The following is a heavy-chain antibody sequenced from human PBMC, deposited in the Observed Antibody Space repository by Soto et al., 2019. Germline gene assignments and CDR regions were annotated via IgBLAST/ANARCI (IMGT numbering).Heavy chain of an antibody. CDR2: ISKDGDNK. Sequence: QVQLVESGGGVVQPGRSLRLSCAASGFSFSDYAMDWVRQAPGKGLEWVALISKDGDNKFYADAVKGRFTISRDISKNTLYLQMNSLRDEDTAVYYCARDPAIIVLPTAKPQAGWFDPWGQGTLVTVSS. J-gene: IGHJ5*02. V-gene: IGHV3-30-3*01. CDR1: GFSFSDYA. CDR3: ARDPAIIVLPTAKPQAGWFDP. D-gene: IGHD2-2*01.